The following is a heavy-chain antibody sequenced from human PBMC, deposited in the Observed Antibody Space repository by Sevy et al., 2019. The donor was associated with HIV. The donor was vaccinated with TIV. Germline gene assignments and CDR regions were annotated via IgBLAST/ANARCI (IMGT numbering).Heavy chain of an antibody. CDR1: GFTFSSYD. J-gene: IGHJ6*03. D-gene: IGHD1-1*01. Sequence: GGSLRLSCAASGFTFSSYDMNWVRQAPGKGLEWVAVISYDGRSKHYADSVKGRFPISRDNAKSTLYLQMNGLRVEDTAVFYCAAVALTHVGDPYGNHHFMDVGGKGTTVTVSS. CDR3: AAVALTHVGDPYGNHHFMDV. V-gene: IGHV3-30*03. CDR2: ISYDGRSK.